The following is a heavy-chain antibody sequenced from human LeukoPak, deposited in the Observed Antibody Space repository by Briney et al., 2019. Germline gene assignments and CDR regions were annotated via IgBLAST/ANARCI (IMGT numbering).Heavy chain of an antibody. J-gene: IGHJ4*02. CDR2: ISYDESNK. CDR1: GFTFSSYA. CDR3: ARQDYYDSSGLDY. V-gene: IGHV3-30-3*01. Sequence: GGPLRLSCAASGFTFSSYAMHWVRQAPGKGLEWVAVISYDESNKYYADSVKGRFTISRDNSKNTLYLQMNSLRVEDTAVYYCARQDYYDSSGLDYWGQGTLVTVSS. D-gene: IGHD3-22*01.